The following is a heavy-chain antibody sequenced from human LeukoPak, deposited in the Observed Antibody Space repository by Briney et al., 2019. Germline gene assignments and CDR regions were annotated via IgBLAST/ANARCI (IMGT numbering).Heavy chain of an antibody. V-gene: IGHV3-9*01. CDR2: ISWNSGSI. J-gene: IGHJ4*02. Sequence: GGSLRLSCAASGFTFDDYAMHWVRQAPGKGLEWVSGISWNSGSIGYADSVKGRFTISRDNAKNSLYLQMNSLRAEDTALYYCAKGRKIAAAGNYFDYWGQGTLVTVSS. CDR3: AKGRKIAAAGNYFDY. D-gene: IGHD6-13*01. CDR1: GFTFDDYA.